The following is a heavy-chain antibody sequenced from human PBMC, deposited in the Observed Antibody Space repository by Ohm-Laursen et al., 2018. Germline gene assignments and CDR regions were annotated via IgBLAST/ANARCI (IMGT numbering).Heavy chain of an antibody. J-gene: IGHJ6*02. Sequence: SQTLSLTCTVSGGSITSNGYHWSWIRQPPGKGLEWIGYIYYSGSTYYNPSLKSRVTISVDTSKNQFSLKLSSVTAADTAVYYCARGGLPCSSTSCYRAVPDNYYYYGMDVWGQGTTVTVSS. CDR1: GGSITSNGYH. V-gene: IGHV4-31*03. D-gene: IGHD2-2*02. CDR3: ARGGLPCSSTSCYRAVPDNYYYYGMDV. CDR2: IYYSGST.